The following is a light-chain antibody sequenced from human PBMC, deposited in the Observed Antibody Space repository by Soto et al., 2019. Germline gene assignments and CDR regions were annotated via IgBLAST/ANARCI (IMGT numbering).Light chain of an antibody. J-gene: IGLJ1*01. CDR3: SSYTGSSTLLYV. V-gene: IGLV2-14*01. CDR2: DVT. CDR1: SSDVGGYNF. Sequence: QSVLTQPASVSGSPGQSITISCTGTSSDVGGYNFVSWYQHHPGKAPKLMIYDVTTRPSGISSRFSGSKSGNTASLTISGLQPEDESDYYCSSYTGSSTLLYVFGTGTKVTVL.